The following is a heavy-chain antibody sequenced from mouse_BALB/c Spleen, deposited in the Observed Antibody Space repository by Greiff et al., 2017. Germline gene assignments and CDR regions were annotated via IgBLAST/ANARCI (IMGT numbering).Heavy chain of an antibody. CDR3: ARIHYCGCFDY. CDR1: GYTFTDYN. V-gene: IGHV1S29*02. Sequence: VQLKESGPELVKPGASVKISCTASGYTFTDYNMHWVKQSHGKSLEWIGYIYPYNGGTGYNQKFKSKATLTVDNSSSTAYMELRSLTSEDSAVYYGARIHYCGCFDYWGQGTTVTVSA. J-gene: IGHJ2*01. D-gene: IGHD1-2*01. CDR2: IYPYNGGT.